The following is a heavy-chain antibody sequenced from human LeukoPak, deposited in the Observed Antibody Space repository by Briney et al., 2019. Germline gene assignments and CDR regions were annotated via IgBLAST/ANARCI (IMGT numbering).Heavy chain of an antibody. CDR3: IRDFRSADL. J-gene: IGHJ5*02. V-gene: IGHV3-74*01. CDR1: GFTFSNYW. CDR2: IYVDGRTT. Sequence: QAGGSLRLPCVASGFTFSNYWMHWVRQPPGKGLVWVPRIYVDGRTTNYADSAKGRFTISRDNAKNTVYLEMNSLSVEDTATYYCIRDFRSADLWGQGTLVTVTS.